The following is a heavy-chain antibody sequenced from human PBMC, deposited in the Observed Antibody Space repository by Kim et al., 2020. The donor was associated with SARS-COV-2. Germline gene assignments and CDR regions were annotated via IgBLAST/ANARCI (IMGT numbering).Heavy chain of an antibody. CDR3: ASNYYDSARGAAYYYGMDV. J-gene: IGHJ6*02. D-gene: IGHD3-22*01. CDR2: IIPIFGTA. V-gene: IGHV1-69*13. Sequence: SVKVSCKASGGTFSSYAISWVRQAPGQGLEWMGGIIPIFGTANYAQKFQGRVTITADESTSTAYMELSSLRSEETAVYYCASNYYDSARGAAYYYGMDVWGQGTTVTVSS. CDR1: GGTFSSYA.